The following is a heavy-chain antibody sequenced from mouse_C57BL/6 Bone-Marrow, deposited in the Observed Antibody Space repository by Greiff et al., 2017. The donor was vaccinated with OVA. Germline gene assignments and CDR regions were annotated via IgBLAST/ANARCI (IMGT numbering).Heavy chain of an antibody. CDR1: GFTFTDYY. J-gene: IGHJ3*01. CDR2: IRNNANGYTT. V-gene: IGHV7-3*01. CDR3: ARSFGSFAY. Sequence: EVMLVESGGGLVQPGGSLSLSCAASGFTFTDYYMSWVRQPPGKALEWLGFIRNNANGYTTEYSVSVKGRFTISRDNYQSILDLQMNALRADDSAAYYCARSFGSFAYWGQGTLVTVSA.